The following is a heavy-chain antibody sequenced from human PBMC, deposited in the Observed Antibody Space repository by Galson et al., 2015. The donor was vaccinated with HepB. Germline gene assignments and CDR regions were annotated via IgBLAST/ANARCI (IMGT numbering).Heavy chain of an antibody. CDR2: ISWNSGSI. CDR1: GFTFDDYA. CDR3: AKDIRNGYNSGGWDY. Sequence: LRLSCAASGFTFDDYAMHWVRQAPGKGLEWVSGISWNSGSIGYADSVKGRFTISRDNAKNSLYLQMNSLRAEDTALYYCAKDIRNGYNSGGWDYWGQGTLVTVSS. J-gene: IGHJ4*02. D-gene: IGHD5-24*01. V-gene: IGHV3-9*01.